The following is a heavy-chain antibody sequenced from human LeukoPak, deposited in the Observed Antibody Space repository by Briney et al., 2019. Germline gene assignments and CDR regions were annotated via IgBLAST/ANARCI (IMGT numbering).Heavy chain of an antibody. J-gene: IGHJ4*02. D-gene: IGHD6-19*01. CDR3: AKLVAVAGRNY. CDR1: GFTFSSYG. V-gene: IGHV3-23*01. Sequence: GGSLRLSCAASGFTFSSYGMSWVRQAPGKGLEWVSAISDSGGSAYYADSVKGRFTISRDNSKNTLYLQMNSLRAEDTAVYYCAKLVAVAGRNYWGQGTLVTVSS. CDR2: ISDSGGSA.